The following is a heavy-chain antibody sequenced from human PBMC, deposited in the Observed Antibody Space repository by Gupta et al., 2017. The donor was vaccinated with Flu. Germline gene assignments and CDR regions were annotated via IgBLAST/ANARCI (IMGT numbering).Heavy chain of an antibody. J-gene: IGHJ6*02. CDR3: ARDPFERCGGDCYSMDV. Sequence: PGKGLEWVAVIWYDGSNKYYADSVKGRFTISRDNSKNTLYLQMNSLRAEDTAVYYCARDPFERCGGDCYSMDVWGQGTTVTVSS. CDR2: IWYDGSNK. V-gene: IGHV3-33*01. D-gene: IGHD2-21*02.